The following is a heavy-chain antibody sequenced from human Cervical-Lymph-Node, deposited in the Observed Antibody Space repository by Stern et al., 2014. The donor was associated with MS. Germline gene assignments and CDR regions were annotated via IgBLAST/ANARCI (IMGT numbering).Heavy chain of an antibody. Sequence: EVQLVESGGGVVQPGGSLRLSCAASGFTFSSYSMNWVRQAPGKGLEWVSSISSSSSYIYYADSVKGRFTISRDNAKNSLYLQMNSLRAEDTAVYYCARLSSDYGDYLDYWGQGTLVTVSS. V-gene: IGHV3-21*01. CDR2: ISSSSSYI. CDR1: GFTFSSYS. J-gene: IGHJ4*02. CDR3: ARLSSDYGDYLDY. D-gene: IGHD4-17*01.